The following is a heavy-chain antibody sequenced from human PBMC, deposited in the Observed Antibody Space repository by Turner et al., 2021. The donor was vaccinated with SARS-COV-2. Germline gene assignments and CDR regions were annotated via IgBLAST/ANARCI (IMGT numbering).Heavy chain of an antibody. Sequence: EVQLVESGGGLVKPGGSLRHCCPASGFNYSTYSLNWVRQDPGKGLDWVSSISSSSSYIYYADSVKGRFTISRDNAKNSLYLQMNSLRAEDTAVYYCARARWHYYDSSGYYPDAFDIWGQGTMVTVSS. CDR1: GFNYSTYS. D-gene: IGHD3-22*01. J-gene: IGHJ3*02. CDR2: ISSSSSYI. V-gene: IGHV3-21*01. CDR3: ARARWHYYDSSGYYPDAFDI.